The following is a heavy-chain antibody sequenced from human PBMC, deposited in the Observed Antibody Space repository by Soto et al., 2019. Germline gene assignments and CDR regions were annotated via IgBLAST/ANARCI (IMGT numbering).Heavy chain of an antibody. V-gene: IGHV4-31*03. CDR3: ARGHGSASYLVYHFDY. Sequence: QVQLQESGPGLVKPSQTLSLTCTVSGGSISSGGYYWSWIRQHPGKGLEWIGYTYYTGTTYYKPSLKSRVTISLATSKSQFSLRLSSVTAADTAVYYCARGHGSASYLVYHFDYWGQGALVTVSS. CDR2: TYYTGTT. CDR1: GGSISSGGYY. D-gene: IGHD3-10*01. J-gene: IGHJ4*02.